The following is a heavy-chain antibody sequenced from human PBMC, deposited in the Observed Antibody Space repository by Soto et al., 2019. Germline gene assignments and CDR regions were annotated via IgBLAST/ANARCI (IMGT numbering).Heavy chain of an antibody. CDR1: GGSISSGDYY. J-gene: IGHJ4*02. CDR3: ARGPGGDKVDY. CDR2: IYDSGST. D-gene: IGHD2-21*02. Sequence: PSETLSLTCTVSGGSISSGDYYWSWIRQPPGKGLEWIGHIYDSGSTYTNPSLKSPVTISVDTSKNQFSLKLSSVTAADTAVYYCARGPGGDKVDYWGQGALVTVS. V-gene: IGHV4-30-4*01.